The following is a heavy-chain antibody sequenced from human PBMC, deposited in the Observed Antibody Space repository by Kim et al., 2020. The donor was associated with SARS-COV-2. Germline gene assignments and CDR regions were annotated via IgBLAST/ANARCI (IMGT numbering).Heavy chain of an antibody. V-gene: IGHV4-59*13. CDR3: AGTPIITYSSDSYFDY. D-gene: IGHD6-19*01. CDR2: IYYSGST. Sequence: SETLSLTCTVSGGSISSYYWSWIRQPPGKGLEWIGYIYYSGSTNYNPSLKSRVTISVDTSKNQFSLKLSSVTAADTAVYYCAGTPIITYSSDSYFDYWGQGTLVTVSS. CDR1: GGSISSYY. J-gene: IGHJ4*02.